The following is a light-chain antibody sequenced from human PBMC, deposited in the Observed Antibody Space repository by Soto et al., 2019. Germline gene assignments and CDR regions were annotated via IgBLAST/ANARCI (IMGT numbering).Light chain of an antibody. CDR2: AAS. V-gene: IGKV1-12*01. J-gene: IGKJ4*01. CDR3: QQSYSTPLT. CDR1: QDISSW. Sequence: DIQMTQSPSSVSASVGARVTITCRASQDISSWLAWYQQTPGKAPKLLIHAASSLRSGVPSRFSGSGSGTDFTLTISSLQPEDFATYYCQQSYSTPLTFGGGTKVDIK.